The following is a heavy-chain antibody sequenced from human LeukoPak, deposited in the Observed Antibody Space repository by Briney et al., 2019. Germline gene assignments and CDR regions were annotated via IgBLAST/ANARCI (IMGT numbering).Heavy chain of an antibody. CDR1: VYTLTELS. J-gene: IGHJ6*02. V-gene: IGHV1-24*01. Sequence: SSVKVSCQVSVYTLTELSMHWVRQAPGKAREWMGGFEPEDGETIYAQKFQGRVTMTGDTSTDTASMELSSLRSEDTAVYYCATHRPYCSSTSCPPYYYGMDVWGQGTTVTVSS. CDR3: ATHRPYCSSTSCPPYYYGMDV. D-gene: IGHD2-2*01. CDR2: FEPEDGET.